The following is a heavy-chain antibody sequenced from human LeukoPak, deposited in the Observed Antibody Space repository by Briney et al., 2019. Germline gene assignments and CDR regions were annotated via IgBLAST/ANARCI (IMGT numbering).Heavy chain of an antibody. CDR2: SRNKASSYTT. CDR3: GRIAINANNGMDV. Sequence: GRSQRISWAADGFQLSDHYISLGGQAPGKVLPWVDRSRNKASSYTTEYAASVEGRFTISRDVSESSLYLQMNSLRTEDTAVYYCGRIAINANNGMDVWGQGTTVTASS. CDR1: GFQLSDHY. D-gene: IGHD1/OR15-1a*01. J-gene: IGHJ6*02. V-gene: IGHV3-72*01.